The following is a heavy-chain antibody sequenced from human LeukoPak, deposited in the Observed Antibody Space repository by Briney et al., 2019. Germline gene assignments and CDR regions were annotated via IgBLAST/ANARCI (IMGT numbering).Heavy chain of an antibody. D-gene: IGHD3-3*01. J-gene: IGHJ6*02. Sequence: SETLSLTCTVSGGSISSYYWSWIRQPPGKGLEWIGYVYYSGSTNYNPSLKSRVTISVDTSKNQFSLKLSSVTAADTAVYYCARGRYDFWSGYWPDYGMDVWGQGTTVTVSS. CDR1: GGSISSYY. V-gene: IGHV4-59*01. CDR3: ARGRYDFWSGYWPDYGMDV. CDR2: VYYSGST.